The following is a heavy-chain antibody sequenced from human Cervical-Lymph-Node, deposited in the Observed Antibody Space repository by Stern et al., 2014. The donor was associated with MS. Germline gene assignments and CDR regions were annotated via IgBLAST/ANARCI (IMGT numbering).Heavy chain of an antibody. V-gene: IGHV4-61*01. CDR1: GESVGSGRYY. Sequence: QLPLQESGPGLVKPSGTLSLTCSVSGESVGSGRYYWSWIRQPPGQGLEGNGYFYYNGITDYNPSLKSRVSISGDTKTNQFSLKLTSVTAADTAVYYCARNFKYSTWDYWGQGALVTISS. D-gene: IGHD2/OR15-2a*01. CDR3: ARNFKYSTWDY. CDR2: FYYNGIT. J-gene: IGHJ4*02.